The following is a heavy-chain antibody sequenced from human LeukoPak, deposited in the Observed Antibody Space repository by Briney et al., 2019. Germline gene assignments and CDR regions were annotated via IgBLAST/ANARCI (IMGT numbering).Heavy chain of an antibody. CDR1: SGPVSSDSYY. Sequence: PSETLSLTCAVSSGPVSSDSYYWAWIRRAPGKGLEWIGCINSSGDTIYSPSLKSRVTISIDTSKNQFSLTLRSVTAADTAVYYCASYGSGSYRFDPWGQGTLVTVSS. V-gene: IGHV4-61*01. J-gene: IGHJ5*02. CDR2: INSSGDT. CDR3: ASYGSGSYRFDP. D-gene: IGHD3-10*01.